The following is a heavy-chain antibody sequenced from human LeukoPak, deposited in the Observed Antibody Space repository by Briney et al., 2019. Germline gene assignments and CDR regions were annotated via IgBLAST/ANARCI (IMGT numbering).Heavy chain of an antibody. CDR1: GFTFSSYN. CDR3: TKGPSGIAVAVSPKYFQQ. J-gene: IGHJ1*01. Sequence: AGGSLRLSCAASGFTFSSYNMNWVRQAPGEGLEWVSSISSSSYIYYADSVKGRFTISRDNAKNSLYLQMNSLRAEDTALYYCTKGPSGIAVAVSPKYFQQWGQGTLVTVSS. CDR2: ISSSSYI. D-gene: IGHD6-19*01. V-gene: IGHV3-21*04.